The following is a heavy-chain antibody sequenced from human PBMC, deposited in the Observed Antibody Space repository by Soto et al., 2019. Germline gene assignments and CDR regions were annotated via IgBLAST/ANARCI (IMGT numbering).Heavy chain of an antibody. CDR1: GYTFTSYG. J-gene: IGHJ3*02. CDR2: ISAYNGNT. CDR3: ARVRGDYYDSNNSGDFDI. Sequence: ASVKVSCKASGYTFTSYGISWVRQAPGQGLEWMGWISAYNGNTNYAQKLQGRVTMTTDTSTSTAYMELRSLRSDDTAVYYCARVRGDYYDSNNSGDFDIWGQGTMVTVSS. V-gene: IGHV1-18*04. D-gene: IGHD3-22*01.